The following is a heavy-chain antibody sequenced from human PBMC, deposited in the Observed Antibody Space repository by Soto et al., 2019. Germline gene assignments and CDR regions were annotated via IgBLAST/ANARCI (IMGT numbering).Heavy chain of an antibody. V-gene: IGHV3-23*01. D-gene: IGHD6-6*01. CDR1: GFTFSSYA. Sequence: LRLSCAASGFTFSSYAMSWVSQAPGKGLEWVSAISGSGGSTYYADSVKGRFTISRDNSKNTLYLQMNSLRAEDTAVYYCAKDRTIYSSSSNFDYWGRGTLVTVYS. CDR2: ISGSGGST. CDR3: AKDRTIYSSSSNFDY. J-gene: IGHJ4*02.